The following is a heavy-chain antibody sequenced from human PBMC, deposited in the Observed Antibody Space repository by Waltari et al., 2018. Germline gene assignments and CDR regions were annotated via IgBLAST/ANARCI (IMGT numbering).Heavy chain of an antibody. CDR1: GGTFSSYA. D-gene: IGHD5-18*01. J-gene: IGHJ4*02. V-gene: IGHV1-69*04. CDR3: ARAPGGYSYGYSDY. Sequence: KASGGTFSSYAISWVRQAPGQGLEWMGRIIPILGIANYAQKFQGRVTITADKSTSTAYMELSSLRSEDTAVYYCARAPGGYSYGYSDYWGQGTLVTVSS. CDR2: IIPILGIA.